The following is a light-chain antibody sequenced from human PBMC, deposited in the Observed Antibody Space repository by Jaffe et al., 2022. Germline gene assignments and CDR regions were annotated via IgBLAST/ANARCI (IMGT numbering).Light chain of an antibody. V-gene: IGLV2-14*03. Sequence: QSALTQPASVSGSPGQSITISCTGTSSDVGGYNYVSWYQQHPGKAPKLMIYDVINRPSGVSNRFSGSKSGNTASLTISGLQAEDEAAYYCSSYTSSSTWVFGGGTKLTVL. CDR3: SSYTSSSTWV. CDR1: SSDVGGYNY. J-gene: IGLJ3*02. CDR2: DVI.